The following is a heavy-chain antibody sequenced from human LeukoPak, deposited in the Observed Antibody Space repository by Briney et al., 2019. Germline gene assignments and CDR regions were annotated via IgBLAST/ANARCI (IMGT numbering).Heavy chain of an antibody. CDR2: IYYSGST. D-gene: IGHD5/OR15-5a*01. CDR1: GGSISSYY. V-gene: IGHV4-59*05. J-gene: IGHJ4*02. CDR3: ASVTPTLVY. Sequence: SETLSLTCTVSGGSISSYYWSWIRQPPGKGLEWIGSIYYSGSTYYNPSLKSRVTISVDTSKNQFSLKLSSVTAADTAVYYCASVTPTLVYWGQGTLVTVSS.